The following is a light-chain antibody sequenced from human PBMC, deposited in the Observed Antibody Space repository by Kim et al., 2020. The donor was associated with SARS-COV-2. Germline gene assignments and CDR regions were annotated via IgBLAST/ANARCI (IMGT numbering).Light chain of an antibody. J-gene: IGLJ3*02. Sequence: LTQPHSVSESPGKTVTISCTRSSGSIASNYVQWYQQRPGSSPTTVIYEDNQRPSGVPDRFSGSIDSSSNSASLTISGLKTEDESDYYCQSYDSSNPYWVFGGGTKRTV. CDR3: QSYDSSNPYWV. V-gene: IGLV6-57*01. CDR1: SGSIASNY. CDR2: EDN.